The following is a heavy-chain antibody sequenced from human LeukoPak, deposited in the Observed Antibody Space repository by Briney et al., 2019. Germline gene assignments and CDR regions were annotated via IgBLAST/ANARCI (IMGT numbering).Heavy chain of an antibody. CDR2: INPNSGGT. CDR1: GYTFTGYY. V-gene: IGHV1-2*06. D-gene: IGHD3-3*01. J-gene: IGHJ4*02. Sequence: EASVKVSCKASGYTFTGYYMHWVQQAPGQGLEWMGRINPNSGGTNYAQKFQGRVTMTRDTSISTAYMELSRLRSDDTAVYYCARDLPTIFGVVIGDYWGQGTLVTVSS. CDR3: ARDLPTIFGVVIGDY.